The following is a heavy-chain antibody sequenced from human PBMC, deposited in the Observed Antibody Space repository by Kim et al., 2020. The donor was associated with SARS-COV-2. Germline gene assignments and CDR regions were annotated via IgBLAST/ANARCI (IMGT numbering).Heavy chain of an antibody. CDR2: ISYDGSNK. CDR1: GFTFSSYG. D-gene: IGHD6-13*01. V-gene: IGHV3-30*18. Sequence: GGSLRLSCAASGFTFSSYGMHWVRQAPGKGLEWVAVISYDGSNKYYADSVKGRFTISRDNSKNTLYLQMNSLRAEDTAVYYCAKERYSSSWWYSRIFDY. CDR3: AKERYSSSWWYSRIFDY. J-gene: IGHJ4*01.